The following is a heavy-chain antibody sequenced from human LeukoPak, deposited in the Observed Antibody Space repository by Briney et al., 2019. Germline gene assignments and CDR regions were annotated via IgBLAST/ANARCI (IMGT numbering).Heavy chain of an antibody. CDR3: AADQGPHDYGDYESAGFHY. CDR2: IVVGSGNT. Sequence: SVKVSCKASGFTFTSSAMQWVRQARGQRLEWIGWIVVGSGNTNYAQKFQERVTITRDMSTSTAYMELSSLRSEDTAVCYCAADQGPHDYGDYESAGFHYWGQGTLVTVSS. V-gene: IGHV1-58*02. D-gene: IGHD4-17*01. CDR1: GFTFTSSA. J-gene: IGHJ4*02.